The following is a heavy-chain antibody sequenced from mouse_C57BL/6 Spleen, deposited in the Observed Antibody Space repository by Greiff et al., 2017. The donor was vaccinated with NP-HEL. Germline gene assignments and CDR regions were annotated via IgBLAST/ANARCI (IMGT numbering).Heavy chain of an antibody. CDR1: GYTFTSYW. CDR3: APDYYYGSSYSGY. D-gene: IGHD1-1*01. Sequence: QVQLKESGAELAKPGASVKLSCKASGYTFTSYWMHWVKQRPGQGLEWIGYINPSSGYTKYNQKFKDKATLTADKSSSTAYMQLSSLTYEDSAVYYCAPDYYYGSSYSGYWGQGTTLTVSS. V-gene: IGHV1-7*01. J-gene: IGHJ2*01. CDR2: INPSSGYT.